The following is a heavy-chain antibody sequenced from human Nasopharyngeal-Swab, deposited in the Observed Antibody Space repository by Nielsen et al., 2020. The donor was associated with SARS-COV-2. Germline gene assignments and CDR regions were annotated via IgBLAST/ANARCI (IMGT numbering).Heavy chain of an antibody. CDR2: IYYSGST. V-gene: IGHV4-61*08. CDR3: ARTVGATPRGAFDI. CDR1: GGSISSGDYY. Sequence: SETLSLTCTVSGGSISSGDYYWSWIRQPPGKGLEWIGYIYYSGSTNYNPSLKSRVTISVDTSKNQFSLKLSSVTAADTAVYYCARTVGATPRGAFDIWGQGTMVTVSS. J-gene: IGHJ3*02. D-gene: IGHD1-26*01.